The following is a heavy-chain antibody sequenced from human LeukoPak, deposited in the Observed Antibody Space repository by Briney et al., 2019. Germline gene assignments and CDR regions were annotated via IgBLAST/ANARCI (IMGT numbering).Heavy chain of an antibody. CDR1: GNYW. CDR3: VSFYETY. Sequence: GGSLRLSCAASGNYWMHWVRQAPGKGLVWVSHVNSDGSWTSYADSVKGRFTISKDNAKNTVYLQVNSLRAEDTAVYYCVSFYETYWGRGTLVTVSS. J-gene: IGHJ4*02. D-gene: IGHD2/OR15-2a*01. CDR2: VNSDGSWT. V-gene: IGHV3-74*01.